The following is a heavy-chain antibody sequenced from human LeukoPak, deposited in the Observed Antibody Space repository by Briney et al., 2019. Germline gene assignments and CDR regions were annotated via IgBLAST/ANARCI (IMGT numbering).Heavy chain of an antibody. J-gene: IGHJ5*02. Sequence: GGSLRLSCVASGFSFNNYWMYWVRQAPGKGLEWISRVSRDGMITEHADSVKGRFSISRDNAQNTLHLQMNSLRAEDTAVYYCAREGKYYDSSGYFERRFWFDPWGQGTLVTVSS. CDR3: AREGKYYDSSGYFERRFWFDP. D-gene: IGHD3-22*01. CDR2: VSRDGMIT. V-gene: IGHV3-74*03. CDR1: GFSFNNYW.